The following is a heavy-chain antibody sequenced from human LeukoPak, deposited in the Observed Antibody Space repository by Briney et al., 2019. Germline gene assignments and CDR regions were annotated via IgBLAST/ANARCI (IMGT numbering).Heavy chain of an antibody. CDR2: IYTSGST. Sequence: SQTLSLTCAVSGGSIRSGNSYWSWIRQPAGKGLEWIGRIYTSGSTKYNPSLKSRFTISIDTAKNQFSLELSSVTAADTAVYYCARENMFYHDSRGYYLSYYFDYWGQGTLVTVSS. J-gene: IGHJ4*02. V-gene: IGHV4-61*02. CDR3: ARENMFYHDSRGYYLSYYFDY. CDR1: GGSIRSGNSY. D-gene: IGHD3-22*01.